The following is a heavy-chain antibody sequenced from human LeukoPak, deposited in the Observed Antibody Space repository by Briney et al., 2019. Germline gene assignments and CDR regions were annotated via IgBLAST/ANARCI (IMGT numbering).Heavy chain of an antibody. J-gene: IGHJ6*03. CDR3: ARHVRLWFGELLEKDYYYYYMDV. Sequence: PSETLSLICTVSGGSISSSSYYWGWIRQPPGKGLEWIGSIYYSGSTYYNPSLKSRVTISVDTSKNQFSLKLSSVTAADTAVYYCARHVRLWFGELLEKDYYYYYMDVWGKGTTVTVSS. V-gene: IGHV4-39*01. CDR2: IYYSGST. D-gene: IGHD3-10*01. CDR1: GGSISSSSYY.